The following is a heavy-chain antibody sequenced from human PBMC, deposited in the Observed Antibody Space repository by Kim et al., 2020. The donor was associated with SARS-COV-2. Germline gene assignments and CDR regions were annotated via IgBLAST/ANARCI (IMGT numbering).Heavy chain of an antibody. Sequence: GGSLRLSCSASGFTFSDYSMNWVRQAPGRGLEWVSFIDSSNTQYYADSVKGRTTISRDNAKNSLYLQMNSLRDEDTAVYYCARSLRVRGVTFDSWGQGTLVTVSA. V-gene: IGHV3-48*02. CDR1: GFTFSDYS. CDR2: IDSSNTQ. D-gene: IGHD3-10*01. J-gene: IGHJ4*02. CDR3: ARSLRVRGVTFDS.